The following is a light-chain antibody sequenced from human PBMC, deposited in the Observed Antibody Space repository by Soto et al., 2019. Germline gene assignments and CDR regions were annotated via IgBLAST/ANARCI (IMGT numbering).Light chain of an antibody. CDR3: LQFNTYPRT. CDR1: QAIKND. V-gene: IGKV1-6*01. Sequence: AIQMTQSPSSLSASVGDRVTITCRASQAIKNDLAWYQQKTGKAPKILIFAASSLKTGVPSRFSGSGSGSDFTLTISNLQPEDFATYYCLQFNTYPRTFGQGTKVDIK. J-gene: IGKJ1*01. CDR2: AAS.